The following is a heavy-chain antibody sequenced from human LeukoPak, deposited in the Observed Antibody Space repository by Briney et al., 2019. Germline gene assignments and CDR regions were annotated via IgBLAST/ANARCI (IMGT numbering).Heavy chain of an antibody. J-gene: IGHJ3*02. CDR1: GFTFSRFR. D-gene: IGHD2-2*01. V-gene: IGHV3-7*01. Sequence: GGSPRLSCAASGFTFSRFRMSWVRQPPGKGLEWVANIKQDGSEIYYVDSVKGRFTVSTDNAKNSLYLQMNSLRAEDTAVYYCASLGYCSSTSCTVPAFDIWGQGTMVTVSS. CDR2: IKQDGSEI. CDR3: ASLGYCSSTSCTVPAFDI.